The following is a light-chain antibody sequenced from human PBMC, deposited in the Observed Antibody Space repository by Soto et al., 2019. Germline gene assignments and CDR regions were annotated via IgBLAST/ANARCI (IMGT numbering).Light chain of an antibody. J-gene: IGKJ5*01. CDR3: QHSYTTPIT. CDR2: AAS. V-gene: IGKV1-39*01. CDR1: QNIANY. Sequence: DIQMTQSPSSLSASVGDRVTITCRASQNIANYLNWYQQKPGKAPNLLIYAASSLQSGVPSRCSGSGSGTDFTLTISSLQPEDFATYYCQHSYTTPITFGQGTRLEIK.